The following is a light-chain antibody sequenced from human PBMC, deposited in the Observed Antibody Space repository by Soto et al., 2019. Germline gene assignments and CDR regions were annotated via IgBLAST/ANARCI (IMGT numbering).Light chain of an antibody. J-gene: IGKJ3*01. Sequence: DIQVTQSPSSLSASVGDRVTITCRASQPIGIYLNWYQQEPGKAPRLLIYAASTLQSGVPSKFRGSGSGTDFTLSIQSLQPADFATYFCQQSYSTPFTFGPGTKVD. CDR1: QPIGIY. CDR3: QQSYSTPFT. CDR2: AAS. V-gene: IGKV1-39*01.